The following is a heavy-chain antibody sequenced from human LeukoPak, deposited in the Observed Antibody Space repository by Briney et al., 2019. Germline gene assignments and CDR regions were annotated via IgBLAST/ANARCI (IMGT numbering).Heavy chain of an antibody. CDR2: IYYSGST. J-gene: IGHJ3*02. CDR1: GGTISSYY. V-gene: IGHV4-59*08. D-gene: IGHD3-10*01. Sequence: SETLSLTCTVSGGTISSYYWSWIRQPPGKGLAWIGYIYYSGSTNYNPSLKSRVTISVDTSKNQFSLKLSSVTAADTAVYYCARRPLWFGELLSPDDAFDIWGQGTMVTVSS. CDR3: ARRPLWFGELLSPDDAFDI.